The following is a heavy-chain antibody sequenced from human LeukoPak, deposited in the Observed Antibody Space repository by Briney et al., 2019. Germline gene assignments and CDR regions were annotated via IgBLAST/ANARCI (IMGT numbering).Heavy chain of an antibody. CDR2: IYTSGST. Sequence: SETLSLTCTVSGGSISSYYWSWIRQPAGKGLEWIGRIYTSGSTNYNPSLKSRVTMSVDTSKNQFSLKLSSVTAADTAVYYCARASSGWLMEYDAFDIRGQGTMVTVSS. J-gene: IGHJ3*02. V-gene: IGHV4-4*07. CDR3: ARASSGWLMEYDAFDI. CDR1: GGSISSYY. D-gene: IGHD6-19*01.